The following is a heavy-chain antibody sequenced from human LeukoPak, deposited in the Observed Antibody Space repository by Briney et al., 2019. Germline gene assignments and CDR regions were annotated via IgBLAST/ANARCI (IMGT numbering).Heavy chain of an antibody. CDR3: ARERGGYYEKNGYSDY. J-gene: IGHJ4*02. Sequence: GGSLRLSCAASGITVTSNYTSWVRQAPGKGLEWVSVIYSGGATYYADSVKGRFTISRDNSKNTLYLQMNRLRAEDTAVYYCARERGGYYEKNGYSDYWGQGTLVTVSS. V-gene: IGHV3-66*01. CDR1: GITVTSNY. D-gene: IGHD3-16*01. CDR2: IYSGGAT.